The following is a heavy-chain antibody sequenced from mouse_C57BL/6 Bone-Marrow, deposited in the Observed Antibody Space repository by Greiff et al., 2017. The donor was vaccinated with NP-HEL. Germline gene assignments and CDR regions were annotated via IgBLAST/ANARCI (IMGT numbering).Heavy chain of an antibody. CDR1: GYSITSDY. J-gene: IGHJ4*01. V-gene: IGHV3-8*01. CDR3: ARGYGSSYYAMDY. Sequence: DVKLQESGPGLAKPSQTLSLTCSVTGYSITSDYWNWIRKFPGNKLEYMGYISYSGSTYYNPSLKSRISITRDTSKNQYYLQLNSVTTEDTATYYCARGYGSSYYAMDYWGQGTSVTVSS. D-gene: IGHD1-1*01. CDR2: ISYSGST.